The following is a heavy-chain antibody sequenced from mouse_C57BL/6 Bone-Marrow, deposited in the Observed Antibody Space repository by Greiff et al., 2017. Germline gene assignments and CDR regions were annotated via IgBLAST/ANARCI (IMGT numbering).Heavy chain of an antibody. D-gene: IGHD2-4*01. CDR2: ISDGGSYT. J-gene: IGHJ2*01. Sequence: EVKLVESGGGLVKPGGSLKLSCAASGFTFSSYAMSWVRQTPEKRLEWVATISDGGSYTYYPDKVKGRFTISRDNAKNNLYLQMSHLKSEDTAMYYCARDPIYYDYDGFPYYFDDWGQGTTLTVSS. V-gene: IGHV5-4*01. CDR1: GFTFSSYA. CDR3: ARDPIYYDYDGFPYYFDD.